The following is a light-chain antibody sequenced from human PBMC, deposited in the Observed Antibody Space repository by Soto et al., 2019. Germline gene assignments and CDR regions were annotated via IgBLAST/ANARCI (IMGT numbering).Light chain of an antibody. J-gene: IGLJ3*02. CDR3: CSNVVIGVL. CDR2: NVS. Sequence: QSALTQPRSVSGSPGQSVTISCTGTSSDVGNYNYVSWFQQHPGKAPKVMIYNVSKRPSGVPDRFSGFKSGNTASLTISGLQAEDAAAYYCCSNVVIGVLFGGGTKVTVL. CDR1: SSDVGNYNY. V-gene: IGLV2-11*01.